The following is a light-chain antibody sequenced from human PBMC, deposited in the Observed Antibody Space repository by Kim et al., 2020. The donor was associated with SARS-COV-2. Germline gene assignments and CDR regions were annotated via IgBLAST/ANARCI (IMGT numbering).Light chain of an antibody. V-gene: IGLV7-46*01. CDR2: DTS. J-gene: IGLJ3*02. Sequence: QAVVTQEPSLTVSPGGTVTLTCGSSTGAVTSGHYPYWFQQKPGQAPRALIYDTSNTHSWTPARFSGSLLGGKAALTLSGAQPEDEAEYYCLLNYSGPCVFGGGTQLT. CDR1: TGAVTSGHY. CDR3: LLNYSGPCV.